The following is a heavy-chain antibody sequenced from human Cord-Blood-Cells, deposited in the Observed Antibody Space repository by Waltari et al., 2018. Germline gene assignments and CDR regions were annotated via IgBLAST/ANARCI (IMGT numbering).Heavy chain of an antibody. J-gene: IGHJ2*01. CDR1: GGTFSSYA. CDR2: IIPIFGTA. V-gene: IGHV1-69*01. D-gene: IGHD7-27*01. Sequence: QVQLVQSGAEVKKPGSSVKVSCKASGGTFSSYAISWVRQAPGQGLEWMGGIIPIFGTANYAQKFQGRVTITADESTSTAYMELSSLRSEDTAVYYCARDGDTGDVVSDWYFDLWGRGTLVTVSS. CDR3: ARDGDTGDVVSDWYFDL.